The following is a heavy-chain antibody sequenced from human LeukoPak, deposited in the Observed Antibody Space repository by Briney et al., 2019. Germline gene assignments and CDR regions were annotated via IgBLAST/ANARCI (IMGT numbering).Heavy chain of an antibody. Sequence: GGSLRLSCAASGFTFSTYWMHWVRQAPGKGLVWVSRINSDGGTTTYADSVKGRFTIPRDNAKNTLYLHMNSLRAEDTAIYYCARDLRGIGDETAFWGQGTLVTVSS. CDR1: GFTFSTYW. CDR3: ARDLRGIGDETAF. D-gene: IGHD3-16*01. J-gene: IGHJ4*02. V-gene: IGHV3-74*03. CDR2: INSDGGTT.